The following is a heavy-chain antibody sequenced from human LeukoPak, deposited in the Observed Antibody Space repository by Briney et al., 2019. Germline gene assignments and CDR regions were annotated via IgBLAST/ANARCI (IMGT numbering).Heavy chain of an antibody. J-gene: IGHJ4*02. CDR3: ARDFYCGGDCYLVDY. V-gene: IGHV4-39*07. D-gene: IGHD2-21*02. CDR1: GGSISSSSYY. CDR2: IYYSGST. Sequence: PSETLSLTCTVSGGSISSSSYYWGWIRQPPGKGLGWIGSIYYSGSTYYNPSLKSRVTISVDTSKNQFSLKLSSVTAADTAVYYCARDFYCGGDCYLVDYWGQGTLVTVSS.